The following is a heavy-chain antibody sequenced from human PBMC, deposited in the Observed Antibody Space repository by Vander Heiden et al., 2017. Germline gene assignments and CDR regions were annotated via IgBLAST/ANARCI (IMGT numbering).Heavy chain of an antibody. D-gene: IGHD3-3*01. Sequence: QLQLQESGPGLVKPSETLALTCTVSGGSIISSSYYWGWIRQPPGKGLEWIGSIYYSGSTYYNPSLKSRVTISVDTSKTQFSLKVSAVTAADTAVYYCARHSGVAIKYYYGMDVWGQGTTVTVSS. CDR2: IYYSGST. CDR3: ARHSGVAIKYYYGMDV. J-gene: IGHJ6*02. CDR1: GGSIISSSYY. V-gene: IGHV4-39*01.